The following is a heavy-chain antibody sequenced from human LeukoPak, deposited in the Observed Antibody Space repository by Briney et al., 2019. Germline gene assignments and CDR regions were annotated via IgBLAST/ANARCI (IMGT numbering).Heavy chain of an antibody. V-gene: IGHV1-69*01. Sequence: SVKVSCKASGGTFSSYAISWVRQAPGQGLEWMGGIIPIFGTANYAQKFQGRVTITADESTSTAYMELSSLRSEDTAVYYCARDRQEDIVVVDDVSWFDPWGQGTLVTVSS. J-gene: IGHJ5*02. CDR2: IIPIFGTA. CDR3: ARDRQEDIVVVDDVSWFDP. D-gene: IGHD2-2*01. CDR1: GGTFSSYA.